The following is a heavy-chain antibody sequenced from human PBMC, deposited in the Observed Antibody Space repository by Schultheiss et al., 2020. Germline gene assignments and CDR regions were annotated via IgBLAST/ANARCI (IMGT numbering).Heavy chain of an antibody. D-gene: IGHD3-10*01. CDR2: INHSGST. CDR1: GGSISSSSYY. CDR3: ARQKQEYYFDY. J-gene: IGHJ4*02. V-gene: IGHV4-39*01. Sequence: SETLSLTCTVSGGSISSSSYYWGWIRQPPGKGLEWIGEINHSGSTYYNPSLKSRVTISVDTSKNQFSLKLSSVTAADTAVYYCARQKQEYYFDYWGQGTLVTVSS.